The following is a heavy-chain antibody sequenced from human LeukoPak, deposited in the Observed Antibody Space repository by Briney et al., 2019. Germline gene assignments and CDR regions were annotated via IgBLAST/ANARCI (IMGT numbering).Heavy chain of an antibody. V-gene: IGHV4-59*11. CDR3: ARGGYFDWLNY. Sequence: PSETLSLTCTVSGDSISSHYWSWLRQSPAKGLEWIGYIHDTGSTNYNPSLKSRVTISVDTSKSQFSLKLRSVTAADTAVYYCARGGYFDWLNYWGQGTLVTVSS. J-gene: IGHJ4*02. CDR1: GDSISSHY. D-gene: IGHD3-9*01. CDR2: IHDTGST.